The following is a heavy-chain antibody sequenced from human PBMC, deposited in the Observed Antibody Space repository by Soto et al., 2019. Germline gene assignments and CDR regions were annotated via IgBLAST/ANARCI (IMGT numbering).Heavy chain of an antibody. Sequence: KPSETLSLTCIVSGDSVTSGSYYWTWLRQPPGKGLEWIGYISYTGRTKYNPSLKSRVTISVDTSKNQFSLKLSSVTAADTAVYYCARVGYCSGGSCSPHYGMDVWGQGTTVTVSS. J-gene: IGHJ6*02. V-gene: IGHV4-61*01. CDR3: ARVGYCSGGSCSPHYGMDV. CDR2: ISYTGRT. D-gene: IGHD2-15*01. CDR1: GDSVTSGSYY.